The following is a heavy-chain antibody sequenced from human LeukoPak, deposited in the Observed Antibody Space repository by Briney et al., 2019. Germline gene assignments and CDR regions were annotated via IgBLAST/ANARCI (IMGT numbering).Heavy chain of an antibody. CDR3: AREKITMVRGVIRGNWFDP. J-gene: IGHJ5*02. CDR1: GYTFTSYY. V-gene: IGHV1-2*02. Sequence: GASVKVSCKASGYTFTSYYMHWVRQAPGQGLEWMGWINPNSGGTNYAQKFQGRVTMTRDTSISTAYMELSRLRSDDTAVYYCAREKITMVRGVIRGNWFDPWGQGTPVTVSS. D-gene: IGHD3-10*01. CDR2: INPNSGGT.